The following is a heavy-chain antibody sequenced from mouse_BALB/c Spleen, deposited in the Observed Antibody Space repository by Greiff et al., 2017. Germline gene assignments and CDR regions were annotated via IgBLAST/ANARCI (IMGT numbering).Heavy chain of an antibody. CDR1: GYTFTSYY. CDR2: INPSNGGT. CDR3: TREGHYYGRMDY. J-gene: IGHJ4*01. Sequence: QVQLQQSGAELVKPGASVKLSCKASGYTFTSYYMYWVKQRPGQGLEWIGEINPSNGGTNFNEKFKSKATLTVDKSSSTAYMQLSSLTSEDSAVYYCTREGHYYGRMDYWGQGTSVTVSS. D-gene: IGHD1-1*01. V-gene: IGHV1S81*02.